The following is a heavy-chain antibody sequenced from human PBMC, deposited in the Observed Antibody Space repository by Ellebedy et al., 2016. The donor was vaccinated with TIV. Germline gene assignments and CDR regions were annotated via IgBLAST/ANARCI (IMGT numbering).Heavy chain of an antibody. J-gene: IGHJ4*02. CDR1: GGSIMSSSYH. CDR2: IYYTGTT. Sequence: MPSETLSLTCTVSGGSIMSSSYHWGWIRQPPGKGLEWVGSIYYTGTTYYNPSLKSRVTISLDTSKNQVSMKLTSVTAADTAVYYCASTLTITIFLYWGQGTPVTVSS. D-gene: IGHD3-10*02. V-gene: IGHV4-39*07. CDR3: ASTLTITIFLY.